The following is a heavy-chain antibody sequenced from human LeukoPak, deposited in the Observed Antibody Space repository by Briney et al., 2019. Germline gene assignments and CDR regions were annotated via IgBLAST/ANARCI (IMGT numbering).Heavy chain of an antibody. Sequence: GASVKVSCKASGYTFTGYYMHWVRQAPGQGLEWMGWINPNSGGTNYAQKFQGRVTMTRATSISTAYMELSRLRSDDTAVYYCARDIAAAGTYYFDYWGQGTLVTVSS. CDR2: INPNSGGT. J-gene: IGHJ4*02. D-gene: IGHD6-13*01. CDR3: ARDIAAAGTYYFDY. CDR1: GYTFTGYY. V-gene: IGHV1-2*02.